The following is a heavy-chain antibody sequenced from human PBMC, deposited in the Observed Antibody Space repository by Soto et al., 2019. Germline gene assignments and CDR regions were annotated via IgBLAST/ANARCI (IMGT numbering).Heavy chain of an antibody. CDR3: ARDLRIQLGFDY. CDR2: ISSSGSTI. Sequence: LRLSCAASGFTFSSYWMSWVRQAPGKGLEWVSYISSSGSTIYYADSVKGRFTISRDNAKNSLYLQMNSLRAEDTAVYYCARDLRIQLGFDYWGQGTLVTAPQ. V-gene: IGHV3-11*01. J-gene: IGHJ4*02. D-gene: IGHD5-18*01. CDR1: GFTFSSYW.